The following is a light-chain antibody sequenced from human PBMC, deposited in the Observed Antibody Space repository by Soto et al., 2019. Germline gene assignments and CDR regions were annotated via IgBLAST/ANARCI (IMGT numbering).Light chain of an antibody. CDR3: QQYYKAWT. Sequence: EIEITQSTAHPSESAAEIATLSCRASQSVSNSLAWYQQKPGQAPSILLYGVSTRATGVPARFRGSGYGTEFTLTISSLQSEDFALYYRQQYYKAWTFGQGKKVDIK. V-gene: IGKV3-15*01. J-gene: IGKJ1*01. CDR1: QSVSNS. CDR2: GVS.